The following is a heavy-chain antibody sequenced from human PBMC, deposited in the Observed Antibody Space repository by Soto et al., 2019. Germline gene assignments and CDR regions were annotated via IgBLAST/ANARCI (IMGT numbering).Heavy chain of an antibody. CDR2: IFYSGHT. D-gene: IGHD6-19*01. CDR1: GGSVNSGSYY. J-gene: IGHJ4*02. Sequence: SETLSLTCTVSGGSVNSGSYYWNWIRQAPGKGLEWVGFIFYSGHTNYSPSLRSRATISLDTAKNQFSLMLNSVTAANTAVYYCARRLAGSRRFFDYWGQGLLVTVSS. V-gene: IGHV4-61*01. CDR3: ARRLAGSRRFFDY.